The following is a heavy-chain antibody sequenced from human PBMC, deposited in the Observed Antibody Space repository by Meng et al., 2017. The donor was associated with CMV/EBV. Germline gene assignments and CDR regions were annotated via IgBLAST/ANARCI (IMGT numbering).Heavy chain of an antibody. D-gene: IGHD3-3*01. CDR2: IKQDGSEK. CDR3: ARNAPIQIITIFGVVTPEYFQH. J-gene: IGHJ1*01. V-gene: IGHV3-7*01. CDR1: GFTFSSYW. Sequence: GESLKISCAASGFTFSSYWMSWVRQAPGKGLEWVANIKQDGSEKYYVDSVKGRFTISRDNAKNSLYLQITSLRAENTAVYYCARNAPIQIITIFGVVTPEYFQHWGQGTLVTVSS.